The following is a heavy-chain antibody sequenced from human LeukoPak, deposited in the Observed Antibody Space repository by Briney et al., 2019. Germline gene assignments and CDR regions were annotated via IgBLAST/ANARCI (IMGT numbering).Heavy chain of an antibody. CDR3: ARDYYDSSGYYPFDY. CDR1: GGSISSGGYY. D-gene: IGHD3-22*01. J-gene: IGHJ4*02. CDR2: IYYSGST. Sequence: PPETLSLTCTVSGGSISSGGYYWSWIRQHPGQGLEWIGYIYYSGSTYYNPSLKSRVTISVDTSKNQFSLKLSSVTAADTAVYYCARDYYDSSGYYPFDYWGQGTLVTVSS. V-gene: IGHV4-31*03.